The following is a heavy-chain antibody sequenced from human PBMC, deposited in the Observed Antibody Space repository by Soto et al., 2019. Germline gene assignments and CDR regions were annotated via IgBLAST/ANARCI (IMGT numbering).Heavy chain of an antibody. CDR2: IHHTGRT. J-gene: IGHJ5*02. D-gene: IGHD3-10*02. Sequence: QVQLKESGPGLVKPSETLSLTCAVSGGSITSHFWTWIRQTPGTGLEFIGYIHHTGRTHYSPSLKSRVTLSMDTSNNQFSLNLTSLTAADRAVYYCVRGWNVPGWFDPWGQGTLVTVSS. CDR1: GGSITSHF. V-gene: IGHV4-59*11. CDR3: VRGWNVPGWFDP.